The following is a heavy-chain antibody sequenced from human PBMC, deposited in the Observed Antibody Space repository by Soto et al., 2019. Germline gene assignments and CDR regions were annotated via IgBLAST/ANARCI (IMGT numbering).Heavy chain of an antibody. D-gene: IGHD2-15*01. V-gene: IGHV3-23*01. J-gene: IGHJ6*02. CDR2: ISGSGGST. Sequence: GGSLRLSCAASGFTFSSYAVSWVRQAPGKGLEWVSAISGSGGSTYYADSVKGRFTISRDNSKNTLYLQMNSLRAEDTAVYYCAKVGYCSGGSCYHHYYYYYGMDVWGQGTTVTVSS. CDR3: AKVGYCSGGSCYHHYYYYYGMDV. CDR1: GFTFSSYA.